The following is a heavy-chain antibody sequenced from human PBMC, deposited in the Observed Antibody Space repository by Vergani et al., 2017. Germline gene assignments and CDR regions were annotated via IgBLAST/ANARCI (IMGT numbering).Heavy chain of an antibody. V-gene: IGHV4-34*01. D-gene: IGHD3-22*01. CDR1: GGSFSDYY. Sequence: QVQLQQWGAGLLKPSETLSLTCAVYGGSFSDYYWSWIRQPPGKGLEWIGEINHSGSTNYNPSLKSRVTISVDTSKNQFSLKLSSVTAADTAVSYCARRGGYDEGDAFRIGYFDSWGPGILVTVSS. CDR3: ARRGGYDEGDAFRIGYFDS. CDR2: INHSGST. J-gene: IGHJ4*02.